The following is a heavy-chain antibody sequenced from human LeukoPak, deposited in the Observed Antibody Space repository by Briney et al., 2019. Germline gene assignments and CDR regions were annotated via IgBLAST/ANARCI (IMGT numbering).Heavy chain of an antibody. V-gene: IGHV3-23*01. CDR3: AKDLRKGYCSGGSCYSPFDY. CDR1: GFTFSSYA. J-gene: IGHJ4*02. Sequence: GGSLRLSCAASGFTFSSYAMSWVRQAPGKGLEWVSAISGSGGSTYYADSVKGRFAISRDNSKNTLYLQMNSLRAEDTAVYYCAKDLRKGYCSGGSCYSPFDYWGQGTLVTVSS. CDR2: ISGSGGST. D-gene: IGHD2-15*01.